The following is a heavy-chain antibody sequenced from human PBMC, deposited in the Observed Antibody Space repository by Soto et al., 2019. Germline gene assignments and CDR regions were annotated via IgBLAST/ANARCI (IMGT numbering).Heavy chain of an antibody. CDR2: ISSSSSYI. D-gene: IGHD2-2*01. Sequence: EVQLVESGGGLVKPGGSLRLSCAASGFTFSSYSMNWVRQAPGKGLEWVSSISSSSSYIYYADSVKGRFTISRDNAKNSLSLQMNSLRGEDTAVYYCERETKGYCSSTSCYAMGAFDIWGQGTMVTVSS. CDR1: GFTFSSYS. CDR3: ERETKGYCSSTSCYAMGAFDI. J-gene: IGHJ3*02. V-gene: IGHV3-21*01.